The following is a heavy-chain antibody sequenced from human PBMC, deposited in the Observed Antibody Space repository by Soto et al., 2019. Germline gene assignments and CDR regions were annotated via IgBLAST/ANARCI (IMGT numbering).Heavy chain of an antibody. CDR2: IYHSGRT. CDR1: GGSINTVNYY. J-gene: IGHJ4*02. V-gene: IGHV4-30-2*06. Sequence: TSETLSLTCTVSGGSINTVNYYCSWIRQSPDKGLEWIGHIYHSGRTYYNPSLKSRVTMSLDRSKNQFSLKLSSVTAADTAVYYCARGGVYYYDSTYSYYVSFDYWGQGTLVTVSS. CDR3: ARGGVYYYDSTYSYYVSFDY. D-gene: IGHD3-22*01.